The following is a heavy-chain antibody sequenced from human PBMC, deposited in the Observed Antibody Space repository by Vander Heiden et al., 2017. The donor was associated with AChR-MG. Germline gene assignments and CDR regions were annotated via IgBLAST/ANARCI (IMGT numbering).Heavy chain of an antibody. Sequence: QVQLQQWGAGLLKPSETLSLTCAVYGGSFSGYYWSWIRQPPGKGLEWIGEINHSGSTNYNPSLKSRVTISVDTSKNQFSLKLSSVTAADTAVYYCARGDSPFYYYYYGMDVWGQGTTVTVSS. CDR2: INHSGST. D-gene: IGHD2-15*01. V-gene: IGHV4-34*01. CDR3: ARGDSPFYYYYYGMDV. J-gene: IGHJ6*02. CDR1: GGSFSGYY.